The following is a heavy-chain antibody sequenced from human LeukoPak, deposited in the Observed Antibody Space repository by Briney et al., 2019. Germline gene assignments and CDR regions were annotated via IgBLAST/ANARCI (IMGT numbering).Heavy chain of an antibody. V-gene: IGHV4-34*09. Sequence: SETLSLTCAVYGGSFSGYYWSWIRQPPGKGLEWIGEINHSGSTNYNPSLKSRVTISVDTSKNQFSLKLSSVTAADTAVYYCARGVIAARTHYYGMDVWGQGTTVTVSS. J-gene: IGHJ6*02. D-gene: IGHD6-6*01. CDR2: INHSGST. CDR3: ARGVIAARTHYYGMDV. CDR1: GGSFSGYY.